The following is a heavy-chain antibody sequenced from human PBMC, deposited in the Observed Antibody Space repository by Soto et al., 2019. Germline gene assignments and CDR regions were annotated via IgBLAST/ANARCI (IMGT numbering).Heavy chain of an antibody. Sequence: QVQLQESGPGLVKPSQTLSLTCTVSGGSISIGGSYWSWIRQHPGKGLEWIGYIYYSGSTYYNPSLKSRVTISVDTSKNQFSLKLSSVTAADTAVYYCARDPSVANYWYFELWGRGTLVTVSS. V-gene: IGHV4-31*03. CDR3: ARDPSVANYWYFEL. J-gene: IGHJ2*01. CDR1: GGSISIGGSY. CDR2: IYYSGST. D-gene: IGHD2-15*01.